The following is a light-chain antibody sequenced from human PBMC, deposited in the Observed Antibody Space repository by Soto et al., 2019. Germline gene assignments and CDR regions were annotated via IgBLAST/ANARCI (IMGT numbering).Light chain of an antibody. J-gene: IGKJ1*01. V-gene: IGKV1-5*03. CDR3: QHHNDCSWT. CDR2: ATS. CDR1: QSISIL. Sequence: DIHLTQSPSTLSASVGDRVTITCRASQSISILLAWYQQKPGKAPNLLIYATSTLETGVSSRFSGSGSGTAFTLTISSLQPDDAATYYCQHHNDCSWTFGQGTKVEIK.